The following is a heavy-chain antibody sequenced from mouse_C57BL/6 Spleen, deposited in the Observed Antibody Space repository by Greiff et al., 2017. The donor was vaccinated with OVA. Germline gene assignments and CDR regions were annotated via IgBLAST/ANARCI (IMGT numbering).Heavy chain of an antibody. D-gene: IGHD2-10*02. V-gene: IGHV7-1*01. CDR1: GFTFSDFY. J-gene: IGHJ4*01. CDR2: SRNKANDYTT. CDR3: ARDRRYGNYVGAMDY. Sequence: EVKVVESGGGLVQSGRSLRLSCATSGFTFSDFYMEWVRQAPGKGLEWIAASRNKANDYTTEYSASVKGRFIVSRDTSQSILYLQMNALRAEDTAIYYCARDRRYGNYVGAMDYWGQGTSVTVSS.